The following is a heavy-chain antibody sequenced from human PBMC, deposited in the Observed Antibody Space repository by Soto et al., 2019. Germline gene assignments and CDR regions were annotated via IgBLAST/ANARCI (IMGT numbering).Heavy chain of an antibody. V-gene: IGHV4-31*03. CDR3: AREEVAYFGSGSHNWFDP. CDR2: ISYSGNT. Sequence: QVQLQESGPGLVKPSQTLSLTRTVSGGSVNVGDHYWSWIRQFPGRGLEWIGYISYSGNTYYNPSLKGRVTLSLDISKSQFSLKLASVTAADTAVYYCAREEVAYFGSGSHNWFDPWGQGTLVTVSS. D-gene: IGHD3-10*01. J-gene: IGHJ5*02. CDR1: GGSVNVGDHY.